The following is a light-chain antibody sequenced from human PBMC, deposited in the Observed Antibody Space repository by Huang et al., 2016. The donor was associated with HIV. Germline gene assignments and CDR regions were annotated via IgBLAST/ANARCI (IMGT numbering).Light chain of an antibody. V-gene: IGKV3-15*01. J-gene: IGKJ4*01. CDR2: GSS. CDR1: RSVSTN. CDR3: HQYNNWLLS. Sequence: EIVMTQSPATLFVSPGQRVTLSCRANRSVSTNLAWYQQSHGQAPRLLIYGSSTRAPGIPARFSGSGSGTDFSLTISSLQSEDFALYYCHQYNNWLLSFGGGTRV.